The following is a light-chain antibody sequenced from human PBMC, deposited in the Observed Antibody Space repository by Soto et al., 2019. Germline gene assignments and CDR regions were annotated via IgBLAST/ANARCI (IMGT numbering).Light chain of an antibody. CDR3: SSYTSSSTVV. CDR2: DVS. J-gene: IGLJ2*01. V-gene: IGLV2-14*01. CDR1: SSDVGGYNY. Sequence: QPVLTQPASVSGSPGQSITISCTGTSSDVGGYNYVSWYQQHPSKAPKLMIYDVSNRPSGVSNRFSGSKSGNTASLTISGLQAEDEAEYYCSSYTSSSTVVFGGGTKLTVL.